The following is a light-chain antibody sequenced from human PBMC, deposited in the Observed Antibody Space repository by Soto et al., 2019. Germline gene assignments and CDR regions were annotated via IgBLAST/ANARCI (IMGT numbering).Light chain of an antibody. V-gene: IGKV1-39*01. CDR3: QQSYSTPRT. J-gene: IGKJ1*01. CDR2: AAS. CDR1: QSISSW. Sequence: DIPMTQSPSTLSASVGDRVTITCRASQSISSWLAWYQQKPGKVPKLLIYAASSLQSGVPSRFSGSGSGTDFTLTISSLQPEDFATYYCQQSYSTPRTFGQGTKVDIK.